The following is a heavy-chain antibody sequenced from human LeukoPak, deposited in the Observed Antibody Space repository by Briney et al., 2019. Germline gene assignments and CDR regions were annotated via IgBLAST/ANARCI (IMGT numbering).Heavy chain of an antibody. V-gene: IGHV3-53*01. Sequence: PGGSLRLSWAASGFTVSSNYMSWVRQAPGKGLEWVSVIYSGGSTYYADSVKGRFTISRDNSKNTLYLQMNSLRAEDTAVYYCARERRNTAMVTALDYWGQGTLVTVSS. CDR3: ARERRNTAMVTALDY. D-gene: IGHD5-18*01. CDR1: GFTVSSNY. CDR2: IYSGGST. J-gene: IGHJ4*02.